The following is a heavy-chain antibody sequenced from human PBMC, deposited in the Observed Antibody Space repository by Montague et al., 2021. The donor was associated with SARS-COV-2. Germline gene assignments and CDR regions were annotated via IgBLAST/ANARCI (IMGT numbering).Heavy chain of an antibody. CDR3: ASVGKARHYYGSGSNYYGMDV. CDR2: INSDGSST. Sequence: SLRLSCAASGFTFSSYWMHWVRQAPGKGLVWVPRINSDGSSTSYADSVKGRFTISRDNAKNTLYLQMNSLRAEDTAVYYCASVGKARHYYGSGSNYYGMDVWGQGTTVTVSS. V-gene: IGHV3-74*01. J-gene: IGHJ6*02. CDR1: GFTFSSYW. D-gene: IGHD3-10*01.